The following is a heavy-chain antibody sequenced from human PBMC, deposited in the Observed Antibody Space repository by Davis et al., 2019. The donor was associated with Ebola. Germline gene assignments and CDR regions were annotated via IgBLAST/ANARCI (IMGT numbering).Heavy chain of an antibody. CDR1: GFTFSDYY. V-gene: IGHV3-11*06. D-gene: IGHD1-26*01. CDR2: ISSSSSYT. J-gene: IGHJ4*02. CDR3: AKVSSGSYGEFDY. Sequence: PGGSLRLSCAAPGFTFSDYYMSWIRQAPGKGLEWVSYISSSSSYTNYADSVKGRFTISRDNAKNSLYLQMNSLRAEDTAVYYCAKVSSGSYGEFDYWGQGTLVTVSS.